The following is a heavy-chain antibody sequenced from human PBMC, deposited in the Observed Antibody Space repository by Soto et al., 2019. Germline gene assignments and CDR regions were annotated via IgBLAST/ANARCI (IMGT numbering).Heavy chain of an antibody. Sequence: EVQLVESGGGLVQPGGSLRLSCAASGFTFSSYWMSWVRQAPGKGLEWVANIKQDGSEKYYVDSVKGRFTISRDNAENSLYLQMNSLRAEDTAVYYCARTPIAARHNWFDPWGQGTLVTVSS. V-gene: IGHV3-7*01. CDR1: GFTFSSYW. J-gene: IGHJ5*02. D-gene: IGHD6-6*01. CDR2: IKQDGSEK. CDR3: ARTPIAARHNWFDP.